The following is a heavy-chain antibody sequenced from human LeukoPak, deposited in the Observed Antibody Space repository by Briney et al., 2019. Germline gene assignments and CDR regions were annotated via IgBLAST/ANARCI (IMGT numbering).Heavy chain of an antibody. CDR2: ISGSGGST. J-gene: IGHJ5*02. Sequence: GGSLRLSCAASGCTFSSYAMSWVRQAPGKGLEWVSAISGSGGSTYYADSVKGRFTISRDNSKNTFYLQMNSLRAEDTAAYYCAKGGYCSSSSCYYGWFEPWGQGTLVTVSS. V-gene: IGHV3-23*01. D-gene: IGHD2-2*01. CDR3: AKGGYCSSSSCYYGWFEP. CDR1: GCTFSSYA.